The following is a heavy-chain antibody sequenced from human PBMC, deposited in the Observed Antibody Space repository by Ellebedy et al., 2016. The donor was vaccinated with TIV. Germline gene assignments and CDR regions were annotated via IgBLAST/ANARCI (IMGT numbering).Heavy chain of an antibody. CDR3: AKEMGYGDSIDY. D-gene: IGHD4-17*01. CDR2: ISGSGGST. CDR1: GFTFSSYA. V-gene: IGHV3-23*01. Sequence: GGSLRLXCAASGFTFSSYAINWVRQAPGKGLEWVSAISGSGGSTYYADSVKGRFTISRDNSKNTLYLQMNSLRAEDTAVYYCAKEMGYGDSIDYWGQGTLVTVSS. J-gene: IGHJ4*02.